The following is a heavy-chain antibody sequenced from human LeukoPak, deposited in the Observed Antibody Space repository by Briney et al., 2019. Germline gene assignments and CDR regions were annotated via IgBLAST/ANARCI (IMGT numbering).Heavy chain of an antibody. Sequence: SETLSLTCTVSGGSISSYYWSWIRQPPGKGLEWIGYIYYSGSTNYNPSLKSRVTISVDTSKNQFSLKLNSVTAADTAVYYCARTAARRFDYWGQGTLVTVSS. CDR3: ARTAARRFDY. CDR2: IYYSGST. V-gene: IGHV4-59*08. CDR1: GGSISSYY. D-gene: IGHD6-6*01. J-gene: IGHJ4*02.